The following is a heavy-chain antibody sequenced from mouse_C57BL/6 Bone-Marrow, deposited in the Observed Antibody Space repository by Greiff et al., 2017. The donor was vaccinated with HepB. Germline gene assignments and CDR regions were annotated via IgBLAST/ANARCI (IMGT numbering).Heavy chain of an antibody. Sequence: QVQLQQPGAELVKPGASVKLSCMASGYTFTSYWMQWVKQRPGQGLEWIGEIDPSDSYTNYNQKFKGKATLTVDTSSSTAYIQLSSLTSEDSAVYYCAREEEYYGSSYYFDYWGQGTTLTVSS. J-gene: IGHJ2*01. CDR3: AREEEYYGSSYYFDY. V-gene: IGHV1-50*01. D-gene: IGHD1-1*01. CDR2: IDPSDSYT. CDR1: GYTFTSYW.